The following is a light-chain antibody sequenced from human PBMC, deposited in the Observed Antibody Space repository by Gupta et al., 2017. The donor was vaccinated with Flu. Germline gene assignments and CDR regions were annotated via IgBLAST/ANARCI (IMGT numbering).Light chain of an antibody. V-gene: IGLV2-11*01. Sequence: QSALTQPRSVSGSLGQSVTLSCTGTGSNVGGYNFVSWFQRHPGKAPKLIIYNVEKRPSGVPNCSAGNKSGNTASMTISGLQAEDEADDYCCSYAGSYIWVFGGGTNLAVL. CDR1: GSNVGGYNF. CDR2: NVE. CDR3: CSYAGSYIWV. J-gene: IGLJ3*02.